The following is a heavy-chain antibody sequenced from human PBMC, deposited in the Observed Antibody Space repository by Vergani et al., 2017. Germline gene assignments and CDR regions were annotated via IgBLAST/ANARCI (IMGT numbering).Heavy chain of an antibody. Sequence: QVQLQQWGAGLLKPSETLSLTCAVSGGSFSGYYWSWIRQPPGKGLEWIGEINHSGSTNYNPSLNSRVTISVDTSKNQFSLKLSSVTAADTAVYYCARIPLAAAGTVYFQHWGQGTLVTVSS. CDR2: INHSGST. D-gene: IGHD6-13*01. CDR3: ARIPLAAAGTVYFQH. CDR1: GGSFSGYY. J-gene: IGHJ1*01. V-gene: IGHV4-34*01.